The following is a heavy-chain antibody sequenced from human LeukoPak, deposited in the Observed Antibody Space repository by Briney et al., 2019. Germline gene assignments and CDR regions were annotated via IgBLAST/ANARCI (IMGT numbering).Heavy chain of an antibody. V-gene: IGHV3-74*03. Sequence: TGGSLRLSCTASGFTFSNYWMQWVRQAPGKGLVWVSHINNDGSSTQYADSVKGRFTISRDNAKNSLYLQMDSLRAEDTAIYYCAKLFKAYSSSWIDYWGQGNLVTVSS. CDR1: GFTFSNYW. CDR3: AKLFKAYSSSWIDY. CDR2: INNDGSST. D-gene: IGHD6-13*01. J-gene: IGHJ4*02.